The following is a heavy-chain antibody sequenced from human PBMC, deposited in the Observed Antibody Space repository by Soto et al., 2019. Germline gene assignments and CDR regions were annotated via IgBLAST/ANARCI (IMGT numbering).Heavy chain of an antibody. CDR1: GFTFRTYG. D-gene: IGHD3-10*01. V-gene: IGHV3-33*01. Sequence: GGSLRLSCAASGFTFRTYGMHWVRQAPGKGLEWVAVIWYDGSNSDYADSVKGRFTISRDNSKNTLYLQMKSLRADDTAMYYCARGVYGTSPSYFDYWGQGTLVTVSS. CDR3: ARGVYGTSPSYFDY. J-gene: IGHJ4*02. CDR2: IWYDGSNS.